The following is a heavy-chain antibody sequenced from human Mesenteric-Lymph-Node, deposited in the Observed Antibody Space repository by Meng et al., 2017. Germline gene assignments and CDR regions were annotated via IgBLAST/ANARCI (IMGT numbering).Heavy chain of an antibody. CDR2: IYHSGST. V-gene: IGHV4-4*02. Sequence: GPVKPSQPLSLTCACSGGSIRRRNWWSWVRQPPGKGLEWIGEIYHSGSTNYNPSLKSRVTISVDKSKNQFSLNLSSVTAADTAVYYCARVGQWLPIDYWGQGTLVTVSS. CDR3: ARVGQWLPIDY. D-gene: IGHD6-19*01. CDR1: GGSIRRRNW. J-gene: IGHJ4*02.